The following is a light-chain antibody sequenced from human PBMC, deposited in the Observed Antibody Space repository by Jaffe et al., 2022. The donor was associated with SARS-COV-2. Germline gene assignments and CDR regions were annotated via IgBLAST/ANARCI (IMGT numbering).Light chain of an antibody. Sequence: QSVLTQPPSVSATPGQRVTISCSGSSANIGSNNVNWYQQLPGTAPKLLIYDNNQRPSGVPDRFSGSKSGTSASLAISGLQSEDEADYYCAAWHDSLNGPVFGGGTKLTVL. CDR3: AAWHDSLNGPV. J-gene: IGLJ2*01. CDR2: DNN. CDR1: SANIGSNN. V-gene: IGLV1-44*01.